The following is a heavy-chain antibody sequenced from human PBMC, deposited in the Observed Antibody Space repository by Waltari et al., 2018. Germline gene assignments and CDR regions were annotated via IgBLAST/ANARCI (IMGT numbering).Heavy chain of an antibody. J-gene: IGHJ6*03. CDR2: INHSGST. D-gene: IGHD1-1*01. Sequence: QVQLQQWGAGLLKPSETLSLTCAVYGGSFSGYYWSWIRQPPGKGLEWIGEINHSGSTNSNPSLKSRVTISVDTSKNQFSLKLSSVTAADTAVYYCARRATTYYYYYMDVWGKGTTVTVSS. CDR1: GGSFSGYY. CDR3: ARRATTYYYYYMDV. V-gene: IGHV4-34*01.